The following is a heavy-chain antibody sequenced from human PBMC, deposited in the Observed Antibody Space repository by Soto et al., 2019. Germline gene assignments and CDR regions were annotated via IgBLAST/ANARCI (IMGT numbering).Heavy chain of an antibody. CDR3: AKDDQDGYNFFDY. V-gene: IGHV3-23*01. CDR1: GFTFSSYA. D-gene: IGHD5-12*01. CDR2: ISGSGGST. J-gene: IGHJ4*02. Sequence: GGSLRLSCAASGFTFSSYAMSWVRQAPGKGLEWVSAISGSGGSTYYADSVKGRFTISRDNSKNTLYLQMNSMRAEDTAVYYCAKDDQDGYNFFDYWGQGTLVTVSS.